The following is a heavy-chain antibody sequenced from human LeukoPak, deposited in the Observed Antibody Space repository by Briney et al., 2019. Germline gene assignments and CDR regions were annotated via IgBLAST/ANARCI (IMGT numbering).Heavy chain of an antibody. CDR2: ISGSGVYT. CDR3: AGVVRGVSFDY. D-gene: IGHD3-10*01. J-gene: IGHJ4*02. Sequence: GGSLRLSCAASGFTFSNYGMSWVRQAPGKGLEWVAAISGSGVYTFYADSVKGRFTISRDNAKNSLYLQMNSLRAEDTAVYYCAGVVRGVSFDYWGQGTLVTVSS. V-gene: IGHV3-23*01. CDR1: GFTFSNYG.